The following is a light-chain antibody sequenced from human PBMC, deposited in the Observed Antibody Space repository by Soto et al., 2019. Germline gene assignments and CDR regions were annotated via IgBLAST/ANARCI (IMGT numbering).Light chain of an antibody. V-gene: IGLV2-14*01. CDR1: SSDGGGYNY. Sequence: QSALTQHASVSGSPGQSITISCTGTSSDGGGYNYVSWYQQHPGKAPKLMIYDVSNRPSGVSNRFSGSKSGNTASLTISGLQAEDEADYYCSSYTSSSTPYVFGTGTKLTVL. CDR2: DVS. CDR3: SSYTSSSTPYV. J-gene: IGLJ1*01.